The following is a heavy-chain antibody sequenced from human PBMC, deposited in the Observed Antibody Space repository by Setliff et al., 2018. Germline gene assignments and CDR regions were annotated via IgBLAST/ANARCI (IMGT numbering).Heavy chain of an antibody. CDR1: GFTLRNSG. V-gene: IGHV3-30*03. J-gene: IGHJ5*02. Sequence: PGGSLRLSCAASGFTLRNSGMHWVRQAPGRGLEWVTFISYDGFKIYYAESVKGRFTISRDISTNTLFLEIDSLRSEDTAMYYCARIGPSNWGIRGYNWLDPWGQGTLVTVSS. CDR3: ARIGPSNWGIRGYNWLDP. CDR2: ISYDGFKI. D-gene: IGHD6-13*01.